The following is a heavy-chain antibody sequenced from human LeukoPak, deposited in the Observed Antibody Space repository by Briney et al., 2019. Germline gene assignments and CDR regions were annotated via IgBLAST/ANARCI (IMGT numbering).Heavy chain of an antibody. CDR3: ARWDV. J-gene: IGHJ6*02. CDR2: IYTSGST. CDR1: GGSISSGSYY. V-gene: IGHV4-61*02. Sequence: PSQTLSLTCTVSGGSISSGSYYWSWIRQPAGKGLEWIGRIYTSGSTNYNPSLKSRVTISVDTSKNQFSLKLSSVTAADTAVYYCARWDVRGQGTTVTVSS.